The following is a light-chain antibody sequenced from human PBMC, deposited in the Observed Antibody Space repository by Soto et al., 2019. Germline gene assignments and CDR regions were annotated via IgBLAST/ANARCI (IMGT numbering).Light chain of an antibody. CDR1: QSVSSN. V-gene: IGKV3D-15*01. J-gene: IGKJ4*01. Sequence: EIVMTQSPATLSVSPGERATLSCRASQSVSSNLAWYQQKPGQAPRLLIYGASTRATGIPARFSGSGSGTEFPPTISSLQSEDFAVYYCQQYNNWLPLTFGGGTKVEIK. CDR2: GAS. CDR3: QQYNNWLPLT.